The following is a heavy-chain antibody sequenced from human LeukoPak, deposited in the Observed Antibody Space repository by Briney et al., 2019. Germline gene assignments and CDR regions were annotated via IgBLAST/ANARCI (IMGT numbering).Heavy chain of an antibody. D-gene: IGHD2-2*01. CDR3: ARGGDIVVVPAAARNYYYYMDV. Sequence: TSEILSLTCAVYGGSFSGYYWSWIRQPPGKGLEWIGEINHSGSTNYNPSLKSRVTISVDTSKNQFSLKLSSVTAADTAVYYCARGGDIVVVPAAARNYYYYMDVWGKGTTVTVSS. CDR2: INHSGST. J-gene: IGHJ6*03. V-gene: IGHV4-34*01. CDR1: GGSFSGYY.